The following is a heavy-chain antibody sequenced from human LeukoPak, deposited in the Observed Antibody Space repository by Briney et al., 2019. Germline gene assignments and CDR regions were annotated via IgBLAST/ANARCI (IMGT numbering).Heavy chain of an antibody. CDR3: ARDQVVAVGAKFDP. J-gene: IGHJ5*02. D-gene: IGHD2-2*01. Sequence: ASVKVSCTASGYTFTSYGISWVRQAPGQGLEWMGWISAYNGNTNYAQKLQGRVTMTTDTSTRTVYMELRSLRSDDTAVYCCARDQVVAVGAKFDPWGQGTLVTVSS. V-gene: IGHV1-18*01. CDR2: ISAYNGNT. CDR1: GYTFTSYG.